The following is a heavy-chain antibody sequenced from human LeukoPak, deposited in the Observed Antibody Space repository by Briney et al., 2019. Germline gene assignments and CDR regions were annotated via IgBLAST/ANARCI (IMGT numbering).Heavy chain of an antibody. CDR1: GGTFSSYA. CDR3: AGHLTTLDSYAFDI. Sequence: ASVKVSCKASGGTFSSYAISWVRQAPGQGLEWMGGIIPIFGTANYAQKFQGRVTMTTDTSTSTAYMELRSLRSDDTAVYYCAGHLTTLDSYAFDIWGQGTMVTVSS. D-gene: IGHD4-11*01. V-gene: IGHV1-69*05. CDR2: IIPIFGTA. J-gene: IGHJ3*02.